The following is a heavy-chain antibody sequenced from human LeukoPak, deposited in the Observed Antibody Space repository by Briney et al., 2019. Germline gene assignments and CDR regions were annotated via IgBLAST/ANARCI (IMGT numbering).Heavy chain of an antibody. V-gene: IGHV3-74*01. CDR2: INSDGINT. CDR1: GFTFSNYW. D-gene: IGHD6-19*01. Sequence: GGSLRLSCAASGFTFSNYWMHWVRQAPGKGLVWVSRINSDGINTSYADSVKGRFTISRDNAKNTLYLQMNSLRAEDTAVYYCAKARSRYSSGWYSFDYWGQGTLVTVSS. J-gene: IGHJ4*02. CDR3: AKARSRYSSGWYSFDY.